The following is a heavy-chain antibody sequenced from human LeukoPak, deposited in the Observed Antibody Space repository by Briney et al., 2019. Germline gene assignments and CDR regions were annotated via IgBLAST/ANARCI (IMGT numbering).Heavy chain of an antibody. CDR1: GFTFSDYY. CDR2: ISSSGSTI. D-gene: IGHD6-13*01. V-gene: IGHV3-11*01. CDR3: ARDRDSSSWDFDY. J-gene: IGHJ4*02. Sequence: PGGSLRLSCAASGFTFSDYYMSWIRQAPGKGLEWVSYISSSGSTIYYADSVKGRFTTSRDNAKNSLYLQMNSLRAEDTAVYYCARDRDSSSWDFDYWGQGTLVTVSS.